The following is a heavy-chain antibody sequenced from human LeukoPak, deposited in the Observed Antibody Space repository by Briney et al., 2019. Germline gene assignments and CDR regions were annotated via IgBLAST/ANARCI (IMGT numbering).Heavy chain of an antibody. D-gene: IGHD2-2*02. CDR2: INPNSGGT. Sequence: ASVKVSCKASGYTFTGYYMHWVRQAPGQGLEWMGWINPNSGGTNYAQKFQGRVTMTRDTSISTAYMELSRLRSDDTAVYYCASTYCSSTSCYKAPTCWGQGTLVTVSS. V-gene: IGHV1-2*02. J-gene: IGHJ4*02. CDR3: ASTYCSSTSCYKAPTC. CDR1: GYTFTGYY.